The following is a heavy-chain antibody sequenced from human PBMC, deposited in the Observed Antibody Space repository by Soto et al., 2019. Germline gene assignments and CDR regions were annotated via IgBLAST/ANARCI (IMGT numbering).Heavy chain of an antibody. CDR2: INPNSGGT. CDR1: GYTFTGYY. D-gene: IGHD2-2*01. Sequence: GASVKVSCKASGYTFTGYYMHWVRQAPGQGLEWMGWINPNSGGTNYAQKFQGWVTMTRDTSISTAYMELSRLRSDDTAVYYCARSASSYCSSTSCYPDEYWGQGTLATVSS. J-gene: IGHJ4*02. CDR3: ARSASSYCSSTSCYPDEY. V-gene: IGHV1-2*04.